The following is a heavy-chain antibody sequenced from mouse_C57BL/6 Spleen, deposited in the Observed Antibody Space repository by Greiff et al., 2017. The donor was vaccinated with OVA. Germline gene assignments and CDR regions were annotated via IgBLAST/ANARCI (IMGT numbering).Heavy chain of an antibody. Sequence: EVKLVESGGGLVKPGGSLKLSCAASGFTFSSYAMSWVRQTPEKRLEWVATISDGGSYTYYPDNVKGRFTISRDNAKNNLYLQMSHLKSEDTAMYYCAGDSSGLAYYAMDYWGQGTSVTVSS. CDR3: AGDSSGLAYYAMDY. CDR2: ISDGGSYT. J-gene: IGHJ4*01. V-gene: IGHV5-4*03. D-gene: IGHD3-2*02. CDR1: GFTFSSYA.